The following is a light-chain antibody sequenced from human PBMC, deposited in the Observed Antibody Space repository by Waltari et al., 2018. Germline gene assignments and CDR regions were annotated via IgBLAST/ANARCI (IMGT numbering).Light chain of an antibody. CDR3: MQASHWPYT. J-gene: IGKJ2*01. V-gene: IGKV2-30*01. Sequence: DVVMTQSPLSLPVSLGQPASISCRSSHGLVSSDGNTYLSWFHQRPGQSPRRLIYKVSTRDSGVPDRFTGSGSGTEFTLNINRVEAEDVGIYSCMQASHWPYTFGQGTKLEIK. CDR1: HGLVSSDGNTY. CDR2: KVS.